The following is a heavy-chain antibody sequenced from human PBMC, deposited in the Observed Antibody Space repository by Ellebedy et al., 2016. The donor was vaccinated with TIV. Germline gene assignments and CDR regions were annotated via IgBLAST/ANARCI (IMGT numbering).Heavy chain of an antibody. CDR3: ASHRWFGESDAFDI. Sequence: GESLKISCKGSGYSFTSAWIGWVRQMPGKGLEYMGIIYPGDSDTRYSPSFQGQVTISAAKSISTAYLPWSSLKASDTAMYYCASHRWFGESDAFDIWGQGTMVTVSS. V-gene: IGHV5-51*01. J-gene: IGHJ3*02. CDR1: GYSFTSAW. CDR2: IYPGDSDT. D-gene: IGHD3-10*01.